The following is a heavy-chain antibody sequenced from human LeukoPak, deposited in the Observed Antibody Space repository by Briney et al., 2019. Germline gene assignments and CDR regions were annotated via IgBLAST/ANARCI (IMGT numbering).Heavy chain of an antibody. J-gene: IGHJ4*02. Sequence: GGSLRLSCAVSGITLSNYGMSWVRQAPGKGLEWVAGISDSGGRTNYSDSVKGRFTISRDNPKNTLYLQMNSLRAENTAVYFCAKRGVVIRVILVGFHKEAYYFDSWGQGALVTVSS. CDR1: GITLSNYG. CDR3: AKRGVVIRVILVGFHKEAYYFDS. D-gene: IGHD3-22*01. V-gene: IGHV3-23*01. CDR2: ISDSGGRT.